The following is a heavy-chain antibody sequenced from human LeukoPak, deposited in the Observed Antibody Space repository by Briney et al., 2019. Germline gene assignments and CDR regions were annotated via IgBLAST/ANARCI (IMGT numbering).Heavy chain of an antibody. CDR2: ISAYNGNT. CDR1: GYTFTSYG. CDR3: ARGRNWNYGGWFDP. Sequence: ASVKVSCKASGYTFTSYGISWVRQAPGQGGEWMGWISAYNGNTNHAQKLQGRVTMTTDTSTSTAYMELRSLRSDDTAGYYCARGRNWNYGGWFDPWGQGTLVTVSS. J-gene: IGHJ5*02. V-gene: IGHV1-18*01. D-gene: IGHD1-7*01.